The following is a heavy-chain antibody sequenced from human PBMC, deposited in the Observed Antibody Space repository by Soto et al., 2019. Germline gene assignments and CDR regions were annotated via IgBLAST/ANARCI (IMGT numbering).Heavy chain of an antibody. V-gene: IGHV3-53*01. D-gene: IGHD5-18*01. J-gene: IGHJ4*02. CDR2: IYSGGST. CDR1: GFTVSSNY. Sequence: ESGGGLIQPGGSLRLSCAASGFTVSSNYMSWVRQAPGKGLAWVSVIYSGGSTYYADSVKGRFTISRDNSKNTLYLQMNSLRAEDTAVYYCARVGGYSYGPYYFDYWGQGTLVTVSS. CDR3: ARVGGYSYGPYYFDY.